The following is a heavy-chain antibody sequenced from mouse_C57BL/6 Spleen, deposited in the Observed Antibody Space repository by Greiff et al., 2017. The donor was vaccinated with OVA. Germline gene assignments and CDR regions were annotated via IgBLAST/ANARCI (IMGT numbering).Heavy chain of an antibody. CDR2: ISSGGSYT. J-gene: IGHJ3*01. CDR1: GFTFSSYG. V-gene: IGHV5-6*02. D-gene: IGHD2-3*01. CDR3: ARGDDGYYEEFAY. Sequence: EVKVVESGGDLVKPGGSLKLSCAASGFTFSSYGMSWVRQTPDKRLEWVATISSGGSYTYYPDSVKGRFTISRDNAKNTLYLQMSSLKSEDTAMYYCARGDDGYYEEFAYWGQGTLVTVSA.